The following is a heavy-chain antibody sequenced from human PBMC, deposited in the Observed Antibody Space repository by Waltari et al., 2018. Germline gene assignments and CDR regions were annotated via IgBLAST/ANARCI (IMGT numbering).Heavy chain of an antibody. J-gene: IGHJ4*02. V-gene: IGHV3-23*04. Sequence: EVQLVAAGGGLVQPGGSMRLYGADAGVTFSSYARSGVRQDPGKGRGWCSAISGSGGSTYYADSVNGRFTISRDNSKNTLYLQMNSLRAEDTAVYYCARQLVEELYFDYWGQGTLVPVSS. CDR3: ARQLVEELYFDY. CDR1: GVTFSSYA. CDR2: ISGSGGST. D-gene: IGHD6-13*01.